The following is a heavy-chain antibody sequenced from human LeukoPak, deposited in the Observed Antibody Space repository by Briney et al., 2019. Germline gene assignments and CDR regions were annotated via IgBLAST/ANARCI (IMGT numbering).Heavy chain of an antibody. J-gene: IGHJ6*02. CDR2: ISASGGNT. D-gene: IGHD6-19*01. CDR1: A. V-gene: IGHV3-23*01. CDR3: AKEGHSSGSDGMDV. Sequence: AXTWVRXAPGKGLEWVSPISASGGNTYYADSVKGRFTISRDNAKDTLHLQMNSLRAEDTALYYCAKEGHSSGSDGMDVWGQGTTVTVSS.